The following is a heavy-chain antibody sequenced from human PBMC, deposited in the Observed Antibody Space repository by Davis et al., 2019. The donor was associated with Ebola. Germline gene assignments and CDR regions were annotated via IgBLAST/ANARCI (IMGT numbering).Heavy chain of an antibody. CDR2: IGGSDGST. CDR3: AKRDDSNDYPYYFDC. V-gene: IGHV3-23*01. J-gene: IGHJ4*02. CDR1: GFTFSSYA. D-gene: IGHD4-11*01. Sequence: GESLKISCEGTGFTFSSYAMSWVRQAPGKGLEWVSGIGGSDGSTYYADSVKGRFTISRDNSKNTMYLEMNSPRVEDTAMYYCAKRDDSNDYPYYFDCWGQGTLVTVSS.